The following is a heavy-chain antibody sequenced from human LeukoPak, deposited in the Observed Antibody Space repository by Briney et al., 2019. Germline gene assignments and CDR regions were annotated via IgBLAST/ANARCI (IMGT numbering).Heavy chain of an antibody. J-gene: IGHJ4*02. CDR1: GGTFSSYA. Sequence: GASVKVSCKASGGTFSSYAISWVRQAPGQGLEWMGGIIPIFGTANYAQKFQGRVTVTADESTSTAYMELSSLRPEDTAVYYCARDRAWNYFDSWGQGTLVTVSS. V-gene: IGHV1-69*13. D-gene: IGHD3-3*01. CDR2: IIPIFGTA. CDR3: ARDRAWNYFDS.